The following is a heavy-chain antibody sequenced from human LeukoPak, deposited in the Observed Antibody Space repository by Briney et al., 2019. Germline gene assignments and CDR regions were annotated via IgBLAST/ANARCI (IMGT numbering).Heavy chain of an antibody. CDR2: IHHTGKT. J-gene: IGHJ5*02. Sequence: SETLSLTCTVSGSSIRTYTHWGWIRQPPGKGLEWIGSIHHTGKTYYNPSLESRVTISVDTSKNQFSLKLSSVSAADTAFYFCLNSGSNYEAVSWGQGTLVTVSS. V-gene: IGHV4-38-2*02. CDR3: LNSGSNYEAVS. D-gene: IGHD5-18*01. CDR1: GSSIRTYTH.